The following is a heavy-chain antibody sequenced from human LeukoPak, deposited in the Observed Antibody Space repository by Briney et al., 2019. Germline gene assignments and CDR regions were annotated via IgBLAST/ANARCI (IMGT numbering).Heavy chain of an antibody. D-gene: IGHD5-18*01. CDR3: ARDGEDTEFDY. Sequence: PSETLSLTCTVSGGSISSYYWSWIRQPPGKGLEWIGYIYYSGSTNYNPSLKSRVTISVDTSKNQFSLKLSSVTAADTAVYYCARDGEDTEFDYWGQGTLVTVSS. J-gene: IGHJ4*02. V-gene: IGHV4-59*01. CDR1: GGSISSYY. CDR2: IYYSGST.